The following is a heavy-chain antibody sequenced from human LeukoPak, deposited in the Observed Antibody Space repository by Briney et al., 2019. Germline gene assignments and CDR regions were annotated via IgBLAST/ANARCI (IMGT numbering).Heavy chain of an antibody. D-gene: IGHD3-22*01. V-gene: IGHV3-23*01. Sequence: GGPLRLSCAASGFTFSSYAMSWVRQAPGKGLEWVSAISGSGGSTYYADSVKGRFTISRDNSKNTLYLQMNSLRAEDTAVYYCAKDVDYYDSSGYYLNWFDPWGQGTLVTVSS. J-gene: IGHJ5*02. CDR2: ISGSGGST. CDR1: GFTFSSYA. CDR3: AKDVDYYDSSGYYLNWFDP.